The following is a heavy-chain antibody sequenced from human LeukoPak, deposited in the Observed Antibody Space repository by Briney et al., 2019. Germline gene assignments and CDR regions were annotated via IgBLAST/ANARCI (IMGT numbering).Heavy chain of an antibody. V-gene: IGHV1-2*02. CDR3: ARDRYYYDSSGYDP. Sequence: ASVKVSCKASGYTFTDYYIYWVRQAPGQGLEWMGWMSPNSGGTNYAQKFQGRVTMTRDTSISTAYMELSRLRSDDTAVYYCARDRYYYDSSGYDPWGQGTLVTVSS. D-gene: IGHD3-22*01. CDR2: MSPNSGGT. J-gene: IGHJ5*02. CDR1: GYTFTDYY.